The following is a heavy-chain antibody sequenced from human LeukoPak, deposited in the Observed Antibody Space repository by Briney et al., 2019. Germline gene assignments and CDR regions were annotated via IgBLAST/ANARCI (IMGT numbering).Heavy chain of an antibody. D-gene: IGHD3-10*01. V-gene: IGHV3-33*01. CDR2: IWYDGSNK. J-gene: IGHJ4*02. Sequence: GALRLSCAASGFTFGSYGMHWVRQAPGKGLEWVAVIWYDGSNKYYADSVKGRFTISRDNSKNTLYLRMNSLRAEDTAVYYCARDLGGYWGQGTLVTVSS. CDR3: ARDLGGY. CDR1: GFTFGSYG.